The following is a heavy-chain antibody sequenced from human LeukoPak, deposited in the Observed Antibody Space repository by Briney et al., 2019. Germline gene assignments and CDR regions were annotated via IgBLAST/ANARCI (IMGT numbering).Heavy chain of an antibody. J-gene: IGHJ5*02. Sequence: SETLSLTCAVYGGSFNDYYWNWIRQPSGKGLEWIGEINLRGSTTYNPSLKSRVTISLDESKNQFSLKLSSVTAADTAVYYCACGPFHMVRGGPRFDPWGQGTLVTVSS. D-gene: IGHD3-10*01. CDR2: INLRGST. V-gene: IGHV4-34*01. CDR1: GGSFNDYY. CDR3: ACGPFHMVRGGPRFDP.